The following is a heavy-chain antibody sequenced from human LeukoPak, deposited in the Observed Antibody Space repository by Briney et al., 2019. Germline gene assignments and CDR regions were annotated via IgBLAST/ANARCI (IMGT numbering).Heavy chain of an antibody. D-gene: IGHD2-8*01. J-gene: IGHJ4*02. CDR1: GDSISSGDYY. Sequence: PSETLSLTCTVSGDSISSGDYYWSWIRQPAGKGLEWIGTIYYTGSTYYNPSLKSRVTISLDTSKNQFSLKLSSVTAADTAVYYCARGYCTNAVCSLGPTQAWGQGTLVTVSS. CDR2: IYYTGST. V-gene: IGHV4-39*07. CDR3: ARGYCTNAVCSLGPTQA.